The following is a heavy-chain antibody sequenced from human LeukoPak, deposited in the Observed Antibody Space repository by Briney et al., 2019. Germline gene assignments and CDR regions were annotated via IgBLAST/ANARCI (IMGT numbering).Heavy chain of an antibody. V-gene: IGHV4-39*07. CDR3: ARGGQRDTYYYDSSDYFPSYYFDY. D-gene: IGHD3-22*01. Sequence: PSETLSLTCTVSGGSISNSGYYWGWIRQPPGKGLEWIGTVSYSGSTYYNPSLKSRVTISVDTSKNQFSLKLSSVTAADTAVYYCARGGQRDTYYYDSSDYFPSYYFDYWGQGTLVTVSS. CDR2: VSYSGST. CDR1: GGSISNSGYY. J-gene: IGHJ4*02.